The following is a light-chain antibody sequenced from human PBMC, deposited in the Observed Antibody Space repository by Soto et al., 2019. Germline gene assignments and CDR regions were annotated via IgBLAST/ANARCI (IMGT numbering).Light chain of an antibody. CDR1: NVASKS. Sequence: SYELTQPPSVSGAPGQTARITCGGNNVASKSVHWYKQRPGQAPVLVIYVDSDRPSGIPDRFSASTSGNTAALTISRVEAGDEADYYCQVWDTISDHYVFGSGTKLTVL. CDR2: VDS. CDR3: QVWDTISDHYV. V-gene: IGLV3-21*02. J-gene: IGLJ1*01.